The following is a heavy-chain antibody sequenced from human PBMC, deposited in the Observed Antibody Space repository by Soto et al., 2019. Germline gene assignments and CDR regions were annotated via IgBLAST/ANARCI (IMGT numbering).Heavy chain of an antibody. V-gene: IGHV3-23*01. J-gene: IGHJ6*03. CDR1: GFTFSSYA. CDR2: ISGSGGST. Sequence: GGSLRLSCAASGFTFSSYAMSWVRQAPGKGLEWVSAISGSGGSTYYADSVKGRFTISRDNSKNTLYLQMNSLRAEDTAVYYCAKGLDFWGGYYNPYYYYMDVWGKGTTVTVSS. D-gene: IGHD3-3*01. CDR3: AKGLDFWGGYYNPYYYYMDV.